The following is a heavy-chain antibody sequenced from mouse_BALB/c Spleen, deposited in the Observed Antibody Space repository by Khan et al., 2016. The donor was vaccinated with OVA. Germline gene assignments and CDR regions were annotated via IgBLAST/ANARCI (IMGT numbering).Heavy chain of an antibody. J-gene: IGHJ3*01. CDR2: IYPYNDAT. V-gene: IGHV1S136*01. D-gene: IGHD2-13*01. CDR1: GYTFTSYV. CDR3: APVDGDYVSFAY. Sequence: EVQLQQSGPEVVKPGASVKMSCKASGYTFTSYVMHWVKQKPGQGLEWIGYIYPYNDATKYNEKFNGKATLTSDKSSSTAYMELSSLTSEDSAVYCCAPVDGDYVSFAYWGQGTLVTVSA.